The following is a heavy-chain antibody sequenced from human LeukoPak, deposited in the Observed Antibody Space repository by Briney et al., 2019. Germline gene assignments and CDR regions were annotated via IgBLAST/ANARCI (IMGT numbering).Heavy chain of an antibody. CDR2: IIPIFGTA. Sequence: ASVKVSCKASGGTFSSYAISWVRQAPGQGLEWMGGIIPIFGTANYAQKFQGRVTITRNTSISTAYMELSSLRSEDTAVYYCARGITMVRGVIITHYYYYYMDVWGKGTTVTVSS. CDR1: GGTFSSYA. D-gene: IGHD3-10*01. V-gene: IGHV1-69*05. J-gene: IGHJ6*03. CDR3: ARGITMVRGVIITHYYYYYMDV.